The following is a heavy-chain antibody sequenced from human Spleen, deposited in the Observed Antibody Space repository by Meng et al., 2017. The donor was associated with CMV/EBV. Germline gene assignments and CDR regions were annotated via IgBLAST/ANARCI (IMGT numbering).Heavy chain of an antibody. CDR2: IWYDGSNE. V-gene: IGHV3-33*06. Sequence: GESLKISCAASGFTFSSYAMYWVRQAPGKGLEWVALIWYDGSNEYYIDSVKGRFTISRDTSRNTVYLQMNSLRVEDTAMYYCAKDSYSKGDYWGHGTLVTVSS. J-gene: IGHJ4*01. CDR3: AKDSYSKGDY. CDR1: GFTFSSYA. D-gene: IGHD4-11*01.